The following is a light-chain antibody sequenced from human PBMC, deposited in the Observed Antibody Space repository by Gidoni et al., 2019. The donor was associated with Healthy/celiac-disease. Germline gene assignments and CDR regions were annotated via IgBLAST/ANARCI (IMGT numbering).Light chain of an antibody. V-gene: IGKV1-5*01. Sequence: DIQMTQSHSTLSASVGDRVTNTCRASQSISSWLSWYQQKPGKAPKLLIYDASSLESGVPSRFSGSGSGTEFTLTISSLQPDDFATYYCQQYNSYLYTFGQGTKLEIK. J-gene: IGKJ2*01. CDR1: QSISSW. CDR3: QQYNSYLYT. CDR2: DAS.